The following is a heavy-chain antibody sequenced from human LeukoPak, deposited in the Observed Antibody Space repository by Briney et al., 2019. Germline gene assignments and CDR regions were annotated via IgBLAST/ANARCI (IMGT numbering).Heavy chain of an antibody. V-gene: IGHV3-7*01. CDR3: ARFGSGSYHYYYGMDV. J-gene: IGHJ6*02. CDR2: IKQDGSEK. CDR1: GFTFSSYW. Sequence: GGSLRLSCAASGFTFSSYWMSWVRQAPGKGLEWVANIKQDGSEKYYVDSVKGRFTISRDNAKNSLYLQMTSPRAEDTAVYYCARFGSGSYHYYYGMDVWGQGTTVTVSS. D-gene: IGHD3-10*01.